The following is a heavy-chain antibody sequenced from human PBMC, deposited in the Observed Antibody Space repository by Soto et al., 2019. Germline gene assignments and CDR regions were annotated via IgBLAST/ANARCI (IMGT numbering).Heavy chain of an antibody. J-gene: IGHJ4*02. V-gene: IGHV4-4*02. CDR3: ARVYSGSYSDY. CDR1: GGSIRSNNW. Sequence: SETLSLTCAVSGGSIRSNNWWSWVRQPPGKGLEWIGEIFQSGSTNYNPSLKTRVTISVDKSKNQFSLKLSSVTAADTAVYYCARVYSGSYSDYWGQGTLVTVSS. D-gene: IGHD1-26*01. CDR2: IFQSGST.